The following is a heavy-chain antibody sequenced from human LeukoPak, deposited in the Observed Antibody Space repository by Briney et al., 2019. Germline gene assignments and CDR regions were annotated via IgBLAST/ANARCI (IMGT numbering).Heavy chain of an antibody. CDR3: ASGSTGIAAAGGDAFDI. V-gene: IGHV3-53*01. D-gene: IGHD6-13*01. J-gene: IGHJ3*02. CDR2: IYSGGST. CDR1: GFTVSSNY. Sequence: GGSLRLSCAASGFTVSSNYMSWVRQAPGKGLEWVSVIYSGGSTYYADSVKGRFTISRDKSKNTLYLQMNSLRAEDTAVDYCASGSTGIAAAGGDAFDIWGQGTMVTVSS.